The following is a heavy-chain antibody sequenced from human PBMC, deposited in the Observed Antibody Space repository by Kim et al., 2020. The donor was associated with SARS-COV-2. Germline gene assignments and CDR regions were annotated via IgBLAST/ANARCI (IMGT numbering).Heavy chain of an antibody. CDR3: ARDIVRSSSWYGLKSLFDY. CDR1: GYTFTSYG. D-gene: IGHD6-13*01. J-gene: IGHJ4*02. Sequence: ASVKVSCKASGYTFTSYGISWVRQAPGQGLEWMGWISAYNGNTNYAQKLQGRVTMTTDTSTSTAYMELRSLRSDDTAVYYCARDIVRSSSWYGLKSLFDYWGQGTLVTVSS. V-gene: IGHV1-18*04. CDR2: ISAYNGNT.